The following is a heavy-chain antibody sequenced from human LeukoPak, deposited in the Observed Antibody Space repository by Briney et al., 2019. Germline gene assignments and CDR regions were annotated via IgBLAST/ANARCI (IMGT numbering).Heavy chain of an antibody. V-gene: IGHV4-39*07. CDR3: ARGEAAAGTGYYYYMDV. Sequence: SETLSLTCTVSGGSISSSSYYWGWIRQPPGKGLEWIGSIYYSGSTYYNPSLKSRVTISVDTSKNQFSLKLSSVTAADTAAYYRARGEAAAGTGYYYYMDVWGKGTTVTVSS. J-gene: IGHJ6*03. D-gene: IGHD6-13*01. CDR2: IYYSGST. CDR1: GGSISSSSYY.